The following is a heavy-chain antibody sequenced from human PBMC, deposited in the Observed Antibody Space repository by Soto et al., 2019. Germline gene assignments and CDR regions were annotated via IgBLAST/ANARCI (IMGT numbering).Heavy chain of an antibody. V-gene: IGHV4-4*02. CDR1: GDSISGSNW. CDR2: IYHSGNT. J-gene: IGHJ5*02. CDR3: VRVVWGVPAPGTSGWFDP. Sequence: QVQLQESGPGLVKPSGTLSLTCAVSGDSISGSNWWGWVRQSPGKGLEWMGEIYHSGNTNYNPSLRGRATISVDKSKNQFSLRLNSVTAADTAVYYCVRVVWGVPAPGTSGWFDPWGQGTLVTVSS. D-gene: IGHD6-13*01.